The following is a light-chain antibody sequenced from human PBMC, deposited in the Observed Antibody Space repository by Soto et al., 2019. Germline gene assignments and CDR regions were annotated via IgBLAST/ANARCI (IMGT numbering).Light chain of an antibody. CDR1: QGFGSY. J-gene: IGKJ1*01. CDR2: VAS. V-gene: IGKV1-9*01. Sequence: DCQLTQAASFLSSKVGNRVVFTARASQGFGSYLGLYQQKPGKAAKILIYVASIFKSGVPSRFSGSGSGTDFTLTISSLEPDDFATYSCQQSRAFGQRTKVDI. CDR3: QQSRA.